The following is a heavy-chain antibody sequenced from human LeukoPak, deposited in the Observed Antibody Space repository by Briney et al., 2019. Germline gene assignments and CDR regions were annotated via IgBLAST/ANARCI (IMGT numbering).Heavy chain of an antibody. J-gene: IGHJ4*02. CDR2: ILHDGSET. V-gene: IGHV3-30*04. CDR1: EFTFSSYA. D-gene: IGHD2-15*01. CDR3: VRGGATLPFDY. Sequence: GGSLRLSCAASEFTFSSYAIHWVRQAPGKGLEWVAVILHDGSETYYIDSVKGRFTISRDNSKNTLYLQMNSLKIEDTAVYYCVRGGATLPFDYWGQGTLATVFS.